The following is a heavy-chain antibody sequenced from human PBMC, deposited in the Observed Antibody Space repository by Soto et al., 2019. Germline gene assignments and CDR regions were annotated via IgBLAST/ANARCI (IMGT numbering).Heavy chain of an antibody. Sequence: GSLRLSCAASGFTFSSYWMSWVRQAPGKGLEWVANIKQDGSEKYYVDSVKGRFTISRDNAKNSLYLQMNSLRAEDTAVYYCARDLDYDFWSGYDPFDYWGQGT. CDR3: ARDLDYDFWSGYDPFDY. V-gene: IGHV3-7*01. CDR1: GFTFSSYW. CDR2: IKQDGSEK. J-gene: IGHJ4*02. D-gene: IGHD3-3*01.